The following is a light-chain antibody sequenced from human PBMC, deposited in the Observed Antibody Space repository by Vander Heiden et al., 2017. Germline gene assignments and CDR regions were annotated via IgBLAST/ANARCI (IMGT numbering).Light chain of an antibody. J-gene: IGLJ3*02. CDR3: AAWDDSLNGWV. CDR2: SNN. CDR1: SSNIGSNT. Sequence: SVLTQPPSASGTPGQRLTISCSGSSSNIGSNTVNWYQQLPGTAPKLLIYSNNQRPSGVPDRFSGSKSGTSASLAISGLQSEDEADYYCAAWDDSLNGWVFGGGTKLTVL. V-gene: IGLV1-44*01.